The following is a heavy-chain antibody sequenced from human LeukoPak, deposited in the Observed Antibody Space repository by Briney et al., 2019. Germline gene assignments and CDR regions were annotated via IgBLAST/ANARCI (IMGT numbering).Heavy chain of an antibody. CDR1: GYSFGSYW. D-gene: IGHD5-18*01. V-gene: IGHV5-51*01. J-gene: IGHJ4*02. Sequence: GESLKISCKGSGYSFGSYWIGWVRQMPGKGLEWMGVIHPGDSGTRYSPSFQGQVTMSVDESITTAYLQWSSLRASDSAIYYCARGGSYRYGSSDYWGQGTLVTVSS. CDR3: ARGGSYRYGSSDY. CDR2: IHPGDSGT.